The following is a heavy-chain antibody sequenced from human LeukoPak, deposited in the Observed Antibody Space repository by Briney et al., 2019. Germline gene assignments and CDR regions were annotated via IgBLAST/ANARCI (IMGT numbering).Heavy chain of an antibody. CDR1: GGSFSGYY. Sequence: PSETLSLTCAVYGGSFSGYYWSWIRQPPGKGLEWIGEINHSGSTNYNPSLKSRVTISVDTSKNQFSLKLSSVTAADTAVYYCARGRNSGWRRAAFDIWGQGTMVTVSS. D-gene: IGHD5-12*01. CDR3: ARGRNSGWRRAAFDI. J-gene: IGHJ3*02. CDR2: INHSGST. V-gene: IGHV4-34*01.